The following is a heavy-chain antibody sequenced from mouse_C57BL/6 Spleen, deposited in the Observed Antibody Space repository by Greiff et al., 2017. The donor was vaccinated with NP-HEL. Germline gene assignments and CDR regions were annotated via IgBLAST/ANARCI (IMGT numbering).Heavy chain of an antibody. CDR1: GYAFTNYL. Sequence: VQLQESGAELVRPGTSVKVSCKASGYAFTNYLIEWVKQRPGQGLEWIGVINPGSGGTNYNEKFKGKATLTADKSSSTSYMQLSSLTSEDSAVYFCARSFITTVVAPYYYAMDYWGQGTSVTVSS. D-gene: IGHD1-1*01. V-gene: IGHV1-54*01. J-gene: IGHJ4*01. CDR3: ARSFITTVVAPYYYAMDY. CDR2: INPGSGGT.